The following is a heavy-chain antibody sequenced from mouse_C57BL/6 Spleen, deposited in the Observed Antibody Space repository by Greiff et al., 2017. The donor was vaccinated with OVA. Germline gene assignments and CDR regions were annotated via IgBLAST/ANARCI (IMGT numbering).Heavy chain of an antibody. D-gene: IGHD1-1*01. CDR1: GFNIKDDY. CDR2: IDPENGDT. Sequence: EVQLVESGAELVRPGASVKLSCTASGFNIKDDYMHWVKQRPEQGLEWIGWIDPENGDTEYASKFQGKATITADTSSNTAYLQLSSLTSEDTAVYYYTTGDYYGSSSLWYFDVRGTGPAVTVST. J-gene: IGHJ1*03. V-gene: IGHV14-4*01. CDR3: TTGDYYGSSSLWYFDV.